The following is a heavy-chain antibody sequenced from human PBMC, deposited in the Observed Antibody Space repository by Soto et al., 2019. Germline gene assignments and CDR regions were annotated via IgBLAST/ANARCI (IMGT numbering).Heavy chain of an antibody. CDR2: IYYSGST. J-gene: IGHJ3*02. D-gene: IGHD3-9*01. Sequence: PSETLSLTCTVAGGSIYNHYWSWVRQPPGKGLEWIGYIYYSGSTNYNPSLKSRVTISVDTSKNQFSLKLSSVTAADTAVYYCARGSPDYDILTGYSKNAFDIWGQGTMVTVSS. CDR1: GGSIYNHY. V-gene: IGHV4-59*11. CDR3: ARGSPDYDILTGYSKNAFDI.